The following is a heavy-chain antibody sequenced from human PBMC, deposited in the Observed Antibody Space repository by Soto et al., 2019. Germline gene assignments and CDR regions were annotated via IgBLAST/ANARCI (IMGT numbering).Heavy chain of an antibody. V-gene: IGHV3-23*01. CDR2: ISGSGGST. J-gene: IGHJ4*02. CDR1: GFTFSSYA. Sequence: GGSLRLSCAASGFTFSSYAMSWVRQAPGKGLEWVSAISGSGGSTYYADSVKGRFTISRDDSKNTAYLQMNSLKTEDTAVYYCTSGRPYGDYTPFDYWGQGTLVTVSS. CDR3: TSGRPYGDYTPFDY. D-gene: IGHD4-17*01.